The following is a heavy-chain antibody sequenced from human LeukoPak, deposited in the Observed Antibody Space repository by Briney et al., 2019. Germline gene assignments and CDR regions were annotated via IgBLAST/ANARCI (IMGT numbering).Heavy chain of an antibody. D-gene: IGHD3-9*01. CDR1: GFTFSIYT. V-gene: IGHV3-21*01. CDR3: ARDSAAYDILTDWMDV. Sequence: GGSLRLSCAASGFTFSIYTMNWVRQAPGKGLEWVSSISSGSTYKYYADSVKGRFTISRDSAKNSLFLQMNSLRAKDTAVYYCARDSAAYDILTDWMDVWGQGTTVTVSS. J-gene: IGHJ6*02. CDR2: ISSGSTYK.